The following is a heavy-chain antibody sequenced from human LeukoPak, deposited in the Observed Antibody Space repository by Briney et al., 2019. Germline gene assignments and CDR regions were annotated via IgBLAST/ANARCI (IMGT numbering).Heavy chain of an antibody. Sequence: PGGSLRLSCAASGFTFSSYAMSWVREAPGKGLEWVSAISGSGINTDYADSVKGRFTISRDNSKNTLYLQMNSVRVEDTAVYYCAKAQSPVLGGGSYFDYWGQGTLVTVSS. CDR1: GFTFSSYA. V-gene: IGHV3-23*01. CDR3: AKAQSPVLGGGSYFDY. D-gene: IGHD3-16*01. J-gene: IGHJ4*02. CDR2: ISGSGINT.